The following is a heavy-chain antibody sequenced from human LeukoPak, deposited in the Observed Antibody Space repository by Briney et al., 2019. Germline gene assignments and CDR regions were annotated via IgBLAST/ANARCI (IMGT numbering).Heavy chain of an antibody. D-gene: IGHD5-24*01. J-gene: IGHJ4*02. Sequence: ASVKVSCKASGYTFTTYYMYWVRQAPGQGLEWMGIIYTSGGSTSSAQKLQGRVTLTRATSTTTVYMELSSLRTEATTVEYCARRDGSDRLGYWGQGTLVTVSS. CDR1: GYTFTTYY. CDR3: ARRDGSDRLGY. CDR2: IYTSGGST. V-gene: IGHV1-46*01.